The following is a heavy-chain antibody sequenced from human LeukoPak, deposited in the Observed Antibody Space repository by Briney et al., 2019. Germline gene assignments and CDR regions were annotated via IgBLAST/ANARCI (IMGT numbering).Heavy chain of an antibody. CDR2: INPNSGGT. CDR1: GYTFTGYY. CDR3: ALKGVDTATVIDY. D-gene: IGHD5-18*01. V-gene: IGHV1-2*02. Sequence: ASVKVSCKASGYTFTGYYMHWVRQAPGQGLEWMGWINPNSGGTNYAQKFQGRVTMTRDTSISTAYMELSRLRSDDTAVYYCALKGVDTATVIDYWGQGTLVTVSS. J-gene: IGHJ4*02.